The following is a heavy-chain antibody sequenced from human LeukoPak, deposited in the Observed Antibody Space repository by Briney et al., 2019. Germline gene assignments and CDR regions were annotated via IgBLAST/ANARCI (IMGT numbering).Heavy chain of an antibody. CDR2: IRAYNGNT. J-gene: IGHJ6*04. V-gene: IGHV1-18*04. CDR1: GYIFTRYG. Sequence: GASAQVSCKASGYIFTRYGISWVRQAPGQGLEWMGWIRAYNGNTNYAQKLQGRVTMTIDRSTTTAYLDLRRLRSDDTAMYYCSRVGLRWFGELHPYGMDVWGKGTTVTVSS. CDR3: SRVGLRWFGELHPYGMDV. D-gene: IGHD3-10*01.